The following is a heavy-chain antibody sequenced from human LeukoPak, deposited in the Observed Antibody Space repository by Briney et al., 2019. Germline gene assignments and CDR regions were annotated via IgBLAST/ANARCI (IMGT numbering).Heavy chain of an antibody. Sequence: SETLSLTCTVSGGSINNYYWSWIRQPAGKGLEWIGLIYSSGSTSYNPSLKSRVTMSVDTSKNQFSLKLSSVTVADTAVYYCARDQYYYDSSGYSLFDYWGQGTLVTVSS. CDR1: GGSINNYY. CDR3: ARDQYYYDSSGYSLFDY. D-gene: IGHD3-22*01. V-gene: IGHV4-4*07. CDR2: IYSSGST. J-gene: IGHJ4*02.